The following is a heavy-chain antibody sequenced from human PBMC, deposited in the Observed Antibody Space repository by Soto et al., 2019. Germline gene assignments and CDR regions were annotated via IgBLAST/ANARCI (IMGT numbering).Heavy chain of an antibody. D-gene: IGHD6-13*01. J-gene: IGHJ4*02. Sequence: VASVKVSCKASGYTFTSYAMHWVRQAPGQRLEWMGWINAGNGNTKYSQKFQGRVTITRDTSASTAYMELSSLRSEDTAVYYCARDYNAAAGTIRSFYFDYWGQGTLVTVSS. CDR3: ARDYNAAAGTIRSFYFDY. CDR1: GYTFTSYA. CDR2: INAGNGNT. V-gene: IGHV1-3*01.